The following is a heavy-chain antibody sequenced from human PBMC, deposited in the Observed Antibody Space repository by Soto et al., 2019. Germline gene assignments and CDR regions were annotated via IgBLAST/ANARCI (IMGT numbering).Heavy chain of an antibody. V-gene: IGHV1-2*04. CDR2: INPNSGGT. D-gene: IGHD3-10*01. CDR1: GYTFTGYY. CDR3: ARDPSFITIVRGVISDSYFDY. J-gene: IGHJ4*02. Sequence: ASVKVSCKASGYTFTGYYMHWVRQAPGQGLEWIGWINPNSGGTNYAQKFQGWVTMTRDTSISTAYMELSRLRSDDTAVYYCARDPSFITIVRGVISDSYFDYWRQGTLGTVSS.